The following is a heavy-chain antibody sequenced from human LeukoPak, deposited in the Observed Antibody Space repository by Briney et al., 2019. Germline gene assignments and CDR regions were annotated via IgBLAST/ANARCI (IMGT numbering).Heavy chain of an antibody. V-gene: IGHV1-18*01. J-gene: IGHJ4*02. Sequence: ASVKVSCKASGYTFTSHGISWVRQAPGQGLEWMGWISAYNGNTNYAQKLQGRVTMTTDTSTSTAYMELRSLRSDDTAVYYCARIGGIISYYDSSGYCDYWGQGTLVTVSS. CDR3: ARIGGIISYYDSSGYCDY. CDR1: GYTFTSHG. D-gene: IGHD3-22*01. CDR2: ISAYNGNT.